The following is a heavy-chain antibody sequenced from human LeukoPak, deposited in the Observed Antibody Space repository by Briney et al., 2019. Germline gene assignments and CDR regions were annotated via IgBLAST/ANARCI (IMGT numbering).Heavy chain of an antibody. D-gene: IGHD3-9*01. Sequence: GGSLRLSCAASGFTFSSYEMNWVRQAPGKGLEWVSYISSSGSTIYYADSVKGRFTISRDNAKNSLYLQMNSLRAEDTAVYYCASGLRYFDWSNWAYWGQGTLVTVSS. CDR2: ISSSGSTI. CDR3: ASGLRYFDWSNWAY. J-gene: IGHJ4*02. V-gene: IGHV3-48*03. CDR1: GFTFSSYE.